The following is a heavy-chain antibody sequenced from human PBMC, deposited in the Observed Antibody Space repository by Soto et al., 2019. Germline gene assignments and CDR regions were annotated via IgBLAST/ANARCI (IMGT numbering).Heavy chain of an antibody. J-gene: IGHJ4*02. CDR2: INHSGST. CDR3: GAKYYYDSSGYYGRYYFDY. Sequence: PSETLSLTCAVYGGSFSGYYWSWIRQPPGKGLEWIGEINHSGSTNYNPSLKSRVTISVDTSKNQFSLKLSSVTAADTAVYYCGAKYYYDSSGYYGRYYFDYWGQGTLVTVSS. D-gene: IGHD3-22*01. CDR1: GGSFSGYY. V-gene: IGHV4-34*01.